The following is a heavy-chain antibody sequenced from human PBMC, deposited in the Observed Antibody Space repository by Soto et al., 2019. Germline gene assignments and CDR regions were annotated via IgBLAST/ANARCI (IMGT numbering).Heavy chain of an antibody. CDR3: ARFSGSYTRGLDY. CDR2: SRNKANSYST. Sequence: EVQLVESGGGLVQPGGSLRLSCAASGFTFSDHYMDWVRQAPGKGLEWVGRSRNKANSYSTEYAASVKGRFTISRDESKYSLYLQMNSLKTEDTAVYYCARFSGSYTRGLDYLGQGTLVTVS. J-gene: IGHJ4*02. CDR1: GFTFSDHY. V-gene: IGHV3-72*01. D-gene: IGHD1-26*01.